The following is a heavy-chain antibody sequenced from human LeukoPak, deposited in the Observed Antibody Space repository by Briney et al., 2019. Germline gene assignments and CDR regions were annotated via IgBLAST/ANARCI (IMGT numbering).Heavy chain of an antibody. V-gene: IGHV5-51*01. D-gene: IGHD3-3*01. CDR1: GYTFSSYW. Sequence: GESLKISCKGSGYTFSSYWIGWVRQMPGKGLGWMGIIYPVDSDTRYSPPLQGQVTISVDTSIGPAYLQWSSLKASDTAIYYCARQNDFRLDYWGQGTLVTVSS. CDR3: ARQNDFRLDY. J-gene: IGHJ4*02. CDR2: IYPVDSDT.